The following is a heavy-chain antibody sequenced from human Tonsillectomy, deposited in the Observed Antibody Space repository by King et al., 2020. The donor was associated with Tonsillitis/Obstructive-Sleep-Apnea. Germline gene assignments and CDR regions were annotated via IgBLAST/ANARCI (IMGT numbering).Heavy chain of an antibody. J-gene: IGHJ4*02. CDR1: GGSISSGGYY. D-gene: IGHD4-17*01. V-gene: IGHV4-31*03. Sequence: QLQESGPGLVKPSHILSLTCTVSGGSISSGGYYWSWIRQHPGKGLEWIGYIYYSGTTYYNPSLKSRVTISLDTSKNQFSLKLSSVTAADTAFYYCARGDDYDNYLDYWGQGTLVTVSS. CDR2: IYYSGTT. CDR3: ARGDDYDNYLDY.